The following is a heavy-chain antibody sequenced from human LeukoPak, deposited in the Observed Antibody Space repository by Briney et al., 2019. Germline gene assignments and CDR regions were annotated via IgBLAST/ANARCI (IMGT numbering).Heavy chain of an antibody. CDR2: INPNSGGT. CDR3: ARDLGTGAFWSGPRGYYFDY. V-gene: IGHV1-2*02. J-gene: IGHJ4*02. Sequence: ASVKVSCKASGYTFTGYYMHWVRQAPGQGLEWMGWINPNSGGTNYAQKFQGRVTMTRDTSISTAYMELSRLRSDDTAVYYCARDLGTGAFWSGPRGYYFDYWGQGTLVTVSS. D-gene: IGHD3-3*01. CDR1: GYTFTGYY.